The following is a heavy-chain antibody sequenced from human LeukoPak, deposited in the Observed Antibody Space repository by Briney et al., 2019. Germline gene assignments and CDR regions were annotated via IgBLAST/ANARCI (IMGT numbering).Heavy chain of an antibody. D-gene: IGHD6-6*01. Sequence: ASVKVSCKASGYTFTSYAINWVRQATGQGLEWMGWMNPNSGNTGYAQKFQGRVTMTRNTSISTAYMELSSLRSEDTAVYYCARGPALVGHSSSSEGSDPWGQGTLVTVSS. CDR3: ARGPALVGHSSSSEGSDP. CDR2: MNPNSGNT. V-gene: IGHV1-8*01. CDR1: GYTFTSYA. J-gene: IGHJ5*02.